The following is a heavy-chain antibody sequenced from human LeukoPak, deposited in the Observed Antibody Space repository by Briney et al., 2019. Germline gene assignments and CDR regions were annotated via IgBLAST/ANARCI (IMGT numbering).Heavy chain of an antibody. Sequence: PGGSLRLSCAASGFTFSTYWMAWVRQAPGKGLEWVADIKEDGSVKYYVDSVKGRFTISRDNSKNTLYLRMNSLRAEDTAVYYCTRDHAVAGTGPFDYWGQGTLVTVSS. J-gene: IGHJ4*02. V-gene: IGHV3-7*01. CDR2: IKEDGSVK. CDR3: TRDHAVAGTGPFDY. CDR1: GFTFSTYW. D-gene: IGHD6-19*01.